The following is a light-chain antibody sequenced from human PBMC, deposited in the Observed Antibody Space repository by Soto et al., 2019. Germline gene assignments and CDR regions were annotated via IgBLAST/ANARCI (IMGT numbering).Light chain of an antibody. J-gene: IGLJ2*01. Sequence: QSALTQPASVSGSPGQSITISCTGTSSDVGGYNYVSWYQQHPGKAPKLMIYEVSNRPSGVSNRFSGSKSGNTASLTISGLQADDEDDYYCRSYTSSSTVVFGGGTKLTVL. CDR1: SSDVGGYNY. V-gene: IGLV2-14*01. CDR3: RSYTSSSTVV. CDR2: EVS.